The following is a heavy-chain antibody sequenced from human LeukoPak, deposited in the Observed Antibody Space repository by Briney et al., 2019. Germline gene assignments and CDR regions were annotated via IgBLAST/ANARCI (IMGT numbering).Heavy chain of an antibody. Sequence: GASVKVSCKASGYTFTGYYMHWVRQAPGQGPEWMGWINPNSGGTKYAQKFQGRVTMTRDTSISTAYMELSSLKSDDTAIYYCARDKRDGYRVRDFNHFDYWGQGALVTVSS. CDR3: ARDKRDGYRVRDFNHFDY. J-gene: IGHJ4*02. D-gene: IGHD5-24*01. V-gene: IGHV1-2*02. CDR1: GYTFTGYY. CDR2: INPNSGGT.